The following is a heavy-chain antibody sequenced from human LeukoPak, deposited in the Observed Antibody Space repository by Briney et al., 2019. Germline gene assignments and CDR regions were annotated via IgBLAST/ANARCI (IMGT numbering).Heavy chain of an antibody. D-gene: IGHD4-11*01. CDR2: IYTSGST. J-gene: IGHJ6*03. Sequence: PSETLSLTCTVSGGSISSGSYYWSWIRQPAGKGLEWIGRIYTSGSTNYNPSLKSRVTISVDTSKNQFSLKLSSVTAADTAVYYCARDLAHSTVTTGYYYYYMDVWGKGTTVTISS. CDR1: GGSISSGSYY. CDR3: ARDLAHSTVTTGYYYYYMDV. V-gene: IGHV4-61*02.